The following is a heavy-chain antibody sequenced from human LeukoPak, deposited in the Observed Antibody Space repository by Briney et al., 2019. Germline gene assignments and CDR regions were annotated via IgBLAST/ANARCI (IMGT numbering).Heavy chain of an antibody. D-gene: IGHD3-10*01. V-gene: IGHV3-30*04. CDR2: ISYDGSNK. Sequence: GGSLRLSCAASGFTFSSYAMNWVRQAPGKGLEWVAVISYDGSNKYYADSVKGRFTISRDNSKNTLYLQMNSLRAEDTAVYYCARGDTMLRGLLSAFDYWGQGTLVTVSS. J-gene: IGHJ4*02. CDR1: GFTFSSYA. CDR3: ARGDTMLRGLLSAFDY.